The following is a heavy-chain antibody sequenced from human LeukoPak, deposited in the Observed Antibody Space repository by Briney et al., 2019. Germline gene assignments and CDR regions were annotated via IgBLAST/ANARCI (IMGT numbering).Heavy chain of an antibody. CDR3: ARAGPGYYYYMDV. CDR2: IWYDGSNK. CDR1: GFTFSSYG. V-gene: IGHV3-33*01. Sequence: GGSLRLSCAASGFTFSSYGMHWVRQAPGKGLEWVAVIWYDGSNKYYADSVKGRFTISRDNSKNTLYLQMNSLRAEDTAVYYCARAGPGYYYYMDVWGKGTTVTVSS. J-gene: IGHJ6*03.